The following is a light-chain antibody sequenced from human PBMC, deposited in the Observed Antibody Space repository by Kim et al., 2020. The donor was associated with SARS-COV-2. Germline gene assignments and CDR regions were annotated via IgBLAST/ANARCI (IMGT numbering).Light chain of an antibody. CDR3: AAWDDSLNGWV. J-gene: IGLJ3*02. V-gene: IGLV1-44*01. Sequence: QSVLTQPPSASETPGQRVTISCFGSSPNIGSNTVNWYRHLPGTTPKLLIYSNNQRPSGVPDRFSGSKSGTSASLAISGLQSEDEADYYCAAWDDSLNGWVFGGGTQLTVL. CDR2: SNN. CDR1: SPNIGSNT.